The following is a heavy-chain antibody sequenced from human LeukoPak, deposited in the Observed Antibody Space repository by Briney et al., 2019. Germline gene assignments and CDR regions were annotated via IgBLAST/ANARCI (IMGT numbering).Heavy chain of an antibody. CDR1: GGSISSGSYY. V-gene: IGHV4-61*02. CDR3: ARDVYFDY. CDR2: IYTSGST. J-gene: IGHJ4*02. Sequence: PSETLSLTCTVSGGSISSGSYYWSWIRQPAGKGLEWIGRIYTSGSTNYNPSLKSRVTISVDTSKNQFSLKLSSVTAADTAVYYCARDVYFDYWGQGTLVTVSS.